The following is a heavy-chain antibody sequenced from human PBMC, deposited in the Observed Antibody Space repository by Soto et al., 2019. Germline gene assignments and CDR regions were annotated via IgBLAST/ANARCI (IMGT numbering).Heavy chain of an antibody. CDR3: AKEPRLQLAY. CDR1: GFTFSDYY. CDR2: ISGSSDGT. J-gene: IGHJ4*02. V-gene: IGHV3-11*05. D-gene: IGHD1-1*01. Sequence: GGSLRLSCAASGFTFSDYYMSWIRQAPGKGLEWVSCISGSSDGTNYADSVKGRFTVSRDNSRNTMYLQMNSLRAEDTAVYYCAKEPRLQLAYWGQGTLVTVSS.